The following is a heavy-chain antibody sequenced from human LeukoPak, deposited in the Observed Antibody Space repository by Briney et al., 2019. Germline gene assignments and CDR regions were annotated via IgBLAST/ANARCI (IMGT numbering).Heavy chain of an antibody. V-gene: IGHV1-69*13. CDR2: IIPMFGTA. Sequence: ASVKVSCKASGGTFSYYAISWVRQAPGQGLEWMGGIIPMFGTANYAQKFQGRVTITADEPTSTAYMELSSLRSEDTAIYYCARSLKEVYHYYMDVWGKGTTVTISS. J-gene: IGHJ6*03. CDR1: GGTFSYYA. CDR3: ARSLKEVYHYYMDV.